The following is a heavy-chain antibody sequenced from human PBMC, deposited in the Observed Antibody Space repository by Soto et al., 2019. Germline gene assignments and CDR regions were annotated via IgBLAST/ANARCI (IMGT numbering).Heavy chain of an antibody. CDR3: ARLYDSGSYYPYYFDY. J-gene: IGHJ4*02. CDR2: IYYSGST. V-gene: IGHV4-59*01. CDR1: GGSISSYY. Sequence: SETLSLTCTVSGGSISSYYWSWIRQPPGKGLEWIGYIYYSGSTNYNPSLKSRVTISVDTSKNQFSLKLSSVTAADTAVYYCARLYDSGSYYPYYFDYWGQGTLVTVSS. D-gene: IGHD3-10*01.